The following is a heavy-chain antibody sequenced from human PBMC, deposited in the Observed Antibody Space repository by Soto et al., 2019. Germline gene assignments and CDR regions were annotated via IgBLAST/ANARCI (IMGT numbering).Heavy chain of an antibody. CDR2: IYYSGST. CDR3: AREYGGYADY. J-gene: IGHJ4*02. Sequence: SETLSLTCTVSGGSISSYYWSWIRQPPGKGLEWIGYIYYSGSTNYNPSLKSRVTISVDTSKNQFSLKLSSVTAADTAVYYCAREYGGYADYWGQGALVTVSS. CDR1: GGSISSYY. V-gene: IGHV4-59*01. D-gene: IGHD5-12*01.